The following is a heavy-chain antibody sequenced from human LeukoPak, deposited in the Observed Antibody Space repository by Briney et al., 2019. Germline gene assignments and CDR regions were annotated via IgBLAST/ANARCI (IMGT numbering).Heavy chain of an antibody. J-gene: IGHJ4*02. Sequence: KPGGSLRLSCAASGFTFSGYSMNWVRQAPGKGLEWVSSISSRSSNIYYADSVKGRFTISRDNAKNSLYLQMNSLRAEDTAVYYCARSIAVARYYFDYWGQGTLVTVSS. V-gene: IGHV3-21*01. CDR1: GFTFSGYS. CDR2: ISSRSSNI. CDR3: ARSIAVARYYFDY. D-gene: IGHD6-19*01.